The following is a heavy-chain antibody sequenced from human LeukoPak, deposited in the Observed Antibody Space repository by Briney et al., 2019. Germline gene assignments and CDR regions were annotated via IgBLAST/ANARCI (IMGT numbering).Heavy chain of an antibody. CDR1: GFTFSSYA. CDR3: AKNLSMAGFDY. Sequence: TGGSLRLSCAASGFTFSSYAMSWVRQAPGKGLEWVSAISGSGYSTYYADSVKGRFTISRDNSKNTLYLQMNSLRVEDTAVYYCAKNLSMAGFDYWGQGTLVTVSS. J-gene: IGHJ4*02. CDR2: ISGSGYST. V-gene: IGHV3-23*01. D-gene: IGHD5-24*01.